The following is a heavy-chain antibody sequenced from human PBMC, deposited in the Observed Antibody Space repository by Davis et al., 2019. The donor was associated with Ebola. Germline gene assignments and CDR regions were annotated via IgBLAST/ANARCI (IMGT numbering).Heavy chain of an antibody. CDR1: GFTFSSYS. V-gene: IGHV3-48*04. CDR2: ISSSSSTI. Sequence: PGGSLRLSCAASGFTFSSYSMNWVRQAPGKGLEWVSYISSSSSTIYYADSVKGRFTISRDNAKNSLYLQMNSLRAEDTAVYYCARGVLTVWYMDVWGKGTTVTVSS. D-gene: IGHD4-17*01. CDR3: ARGVLTVWYMDV. J-gene: IGHJ6*03.